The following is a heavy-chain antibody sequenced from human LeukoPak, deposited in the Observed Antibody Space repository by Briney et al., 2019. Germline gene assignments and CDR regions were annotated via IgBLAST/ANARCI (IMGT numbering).Heavy chain of an antibody. D-gene: IGHD3-10*01. CDR3: ARLVGEEDVVRGQDDAFDI. CDR2: IYYSGST. CDR1: GGSISSSSYY. J-gene: IGHJ3*02. Sequence: SETLSLTCTVSGGSISSSSYYWGWIRQPPGKGLEWIGSIYYSGSTYYNPSLKSRVTISVDTSKNQFSLKLSSVTAADTAVYYCARLVGEEDVVRGQDDAFDIWGQGTMVTVSS. V-gene: IGHV4-39*01.